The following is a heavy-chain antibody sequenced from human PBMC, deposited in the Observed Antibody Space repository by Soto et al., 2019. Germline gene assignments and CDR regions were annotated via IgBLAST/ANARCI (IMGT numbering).Heavy chain of an antibody. CDR2: IYTSGST. V-gene: IGHV4-4*07. CDR1: DGSISSYY. Sequence: EPLPLTWTVFDGSISSYYGSWIRKPAGKGLEWIGLIYTSGSTNYNPSLKSRISMSVDTSRNQFSLDLSSMTAADTAVYYCARGMSGYDYTFRYWGPGTLVTVSS. J-gene: IGHJ1*01. CDR3: ARGMSGYDYTFRY. D-gene: IGHD5-12*01.